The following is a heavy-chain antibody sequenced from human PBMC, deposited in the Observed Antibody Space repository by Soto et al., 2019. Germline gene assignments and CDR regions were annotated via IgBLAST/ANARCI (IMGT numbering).Heavy chain of an antibody. CDR3: ARHGGSRSGFYYYYYYMDV. CDR2: IYYSGIT. V-gene: IGHV4-39*01. D-gene: IGHD6-25*01. Sequence: QLQLQESGPGLVKPSETLSLTCTVSGGSISSSSYYWGWIRQPPGKGLEWIGSIYYSGITYYNPSLNGRTTTSVDTSKDQFALKLSAVTAAATAVYYCARHGGSRSGFYYYYYYMDVWGKGTTVTVSS. CDR1: GGSISSSSYY. J-gene: IGHJ6*03.